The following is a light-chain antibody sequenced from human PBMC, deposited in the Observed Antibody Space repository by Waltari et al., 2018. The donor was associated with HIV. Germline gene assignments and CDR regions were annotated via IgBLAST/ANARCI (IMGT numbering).Light chain of an antibody. CDR3: CAYAGSTTYVS. CDR1: SSHVGGYNL. Sequence: QSALTQPASVSGSPGQSITISCTGTSSHVGGYNLVSWYQQHPGKAPKLMIYEVSKRPSGVSNRFSGAKSGNAASLTISGLQAEDEADYYCCAYAGSTTYVSFGGGTKLTVL. J-gene: IGLJ2*01. V-gene: IGLV2-23*02. CDR2: EVS.